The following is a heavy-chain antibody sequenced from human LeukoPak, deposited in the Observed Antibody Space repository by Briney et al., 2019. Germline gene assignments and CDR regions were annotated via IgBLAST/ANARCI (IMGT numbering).Heavy chain of an antibody. CDR3: ARHLYSESYYF. CDR2: FFYSGTT. Sequence: SETLSLTCTVSGGSISSNSHYWGWIRQTPGKGLEWIGSFFYSGTTYYNPSLKSRVTISIDTSKNQFSLKLSSVTAADTAVYFCARHLYSESYYFWGQGTLVTVSS. J-gene: IGHJ4*02. D-gene: IGHD1-26*01. CDR1: GGSISSNSHY. V-gene: IGHV4-39*01.